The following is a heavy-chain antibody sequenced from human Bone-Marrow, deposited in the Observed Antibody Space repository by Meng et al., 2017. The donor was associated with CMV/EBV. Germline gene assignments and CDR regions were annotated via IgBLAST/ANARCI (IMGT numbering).Heavy chain of an antibody. Sequence: GGSLRLSCALSGFTFTSSGMGWVRHVPGKGLEWLSTIDGSGTNTHYADSVKGRFTISRDNSMGTVSLQMNSLRADDTAVYYCASDAGDFNPLDYWGQGTLVTVSS. J-gene: IGHJ4*02. D-gene: IGHD1-26*01. V-gene: IGHV3-23*01. CDR2: IDGSGTNT. CDR1: GFTFTSSG. CDR3: ASDAGDFNPLDY.